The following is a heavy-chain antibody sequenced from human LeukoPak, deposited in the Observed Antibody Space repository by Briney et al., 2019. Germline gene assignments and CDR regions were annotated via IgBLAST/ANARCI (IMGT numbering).Heavy chain of an antibody. J-gene: IGHJ4*02. CDR2: ISGSGGGT. CDR1: GFTFSSYA. Sequence: GGSLRLSCAASGFTFSSYAMSWVRQPPGRGLEWVPAISGSGGGTYYADSVKGRFTISRDNSKNTLDLQMNSLRAEDTAVYYCAKGYSVGATNLNFDYWGQGTLVTVSS. CDR3: AKGYSVGATNLNFDY. D-gene: IGHD1-26*01. V-gene: IGHV3-23*01.